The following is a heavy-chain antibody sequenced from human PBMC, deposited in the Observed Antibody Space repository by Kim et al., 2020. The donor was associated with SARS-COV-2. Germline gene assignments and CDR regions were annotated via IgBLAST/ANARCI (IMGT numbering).Heavy chain of an antibody. CDR3: ARHFRGTSLRFLGLFQFDY. J-gene: IGHJ4*02. D-gene: IGHD3-3*01. V-gene: IGHV4-39*01. Sequence: SATLSLTCTVSGGSISSSSYYWGWIRQPPGKGLEWIGSVYYTGSTYYNPSLKSRVAISVDASKIQFSLKLNSVTAADTAVYYCARHFRGTSLRFLGLFQFDYWGQGTLVTVSS. CDR1: GGSISSSSYY. CDR2: VYYTGST.